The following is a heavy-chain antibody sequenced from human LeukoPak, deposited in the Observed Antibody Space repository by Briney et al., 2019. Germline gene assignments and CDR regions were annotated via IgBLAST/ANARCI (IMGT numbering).Heavy chain of an antibody. V-gene: IGHV3-23*01. D-gene: IGHD3-10*01. J-gene: IGHJ4*02. CDR1: GFTFSHFA. Sequence: LTGGSLRLSCGVSGFTFSHFAMSWVRQAPGKGLQWVSTIRGSCNKTYDADLVKGRLTISKDNSKNTLYLQMTGLRAEDTAVYYCAKLKRVGIAPFDDWGQGILVTVSS. CDR2: IRGSCNKT. CDR3: AKLKRVGIAPFDD.